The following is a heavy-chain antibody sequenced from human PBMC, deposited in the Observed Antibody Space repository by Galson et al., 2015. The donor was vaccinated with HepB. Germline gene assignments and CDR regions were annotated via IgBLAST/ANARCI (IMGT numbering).Heavy chain of an antibody. Sequence: TLSLTCTVSGGSVSSGSYYWSWIRQPPGKGLEWIGYIYYSGSTNYNPSLKSRVTISVDTSKNQFSLKLSSVTAADTAVYYCARGDYNPYYYYYMDVWGKGTTVTVSS. CDR2: IYYSGST. V-gene: IGHV4-61*01. J-gene: IGHJ6*03. D-gene: IGHD4-11*01. CDR3: ARGDYNPYYYYYMDV. CDR1: GGSVSSGSYY.